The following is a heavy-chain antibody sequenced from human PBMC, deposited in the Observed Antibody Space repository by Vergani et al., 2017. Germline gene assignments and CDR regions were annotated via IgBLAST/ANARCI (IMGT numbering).Heavy chain of an antibody. V-gene: IGHV3-33*01. CDR2: TWYDGNNK. Sequence: QVQLVESGGGVVQPGRSLRLSCAASGFTFNHYGMHWVRQAPGKGLEWVAVTWYDGNNKQYADSVKGRFTISRDNSKSTMYLQMNSLRDEDTGVYYCAIDLRLLYTRFDPWGQGTLVTVS. CDR1: GFTFNHYG. D-gene: IGHD3-16*01. CDR3: AIDLRLLYTRFDP. J-gene: IGHJ5*02.